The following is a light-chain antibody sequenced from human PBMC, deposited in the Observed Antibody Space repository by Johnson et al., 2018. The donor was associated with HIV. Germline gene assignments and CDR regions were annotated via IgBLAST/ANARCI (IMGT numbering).Light chain of an antibody. J-gene: IGLJ1*01. CDR3: GTWDSRLSAGHV. CDR2: YNK. V-gene: IGLV1-51*01. CDR1: TSNIGNNY. Sequence: SVLTQSPSVSAAPGQKVTISCSGSTSNIGNNYVSWYQQLPGTAPKLLIYYNKKRPSGIPDRISGSKSGPSATLGITGLQTGDEADYYCGTWDSRLSAGHVFGTGTKVTVL.